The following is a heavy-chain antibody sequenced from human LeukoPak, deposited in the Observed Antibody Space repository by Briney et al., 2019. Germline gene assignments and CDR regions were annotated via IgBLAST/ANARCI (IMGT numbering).Heavy chain of an antibody. CDR2: IYHTGSA. CDR3: ARYCPSTTCILRGFDY. V-gene: IGHV4-38-2*01. CDR1: GYSFTSGHY. Sequence: SETLSLTCSVSGYSFTSGHYWGWIRQPPGKGLEWIANIYHTGSAHYNPSLKSRVTISVDTSTNQFSLKLSSVTAADTAVYYCARYCPSTTCILRGFDYWGQGTLVTVSS. J-gene: IGHJ4*02. D-gene: IGHD2-2*01.